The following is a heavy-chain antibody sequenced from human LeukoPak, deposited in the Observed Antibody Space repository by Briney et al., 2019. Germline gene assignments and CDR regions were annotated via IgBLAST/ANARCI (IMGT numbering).Heavy chain of an antibody. Sequence: GGSLRLSCVASGFTFSSYGMHWVRQAPGKGLEWVAFIRYDGSNKYYADSVKGRSTISRDNPKNTVYLQMNSLRGEDTAVYYCAKDRGDYYYMDVWGKGTTVTVSS. D-gene: IGHD1-26*01. V-gene: IGHV3-30*02. CDR2: IRYDGSNK. CDR3: AKDRGDYYYMDV. J-gene: IGHJ6*03. CDR1: GFTFSSYG.